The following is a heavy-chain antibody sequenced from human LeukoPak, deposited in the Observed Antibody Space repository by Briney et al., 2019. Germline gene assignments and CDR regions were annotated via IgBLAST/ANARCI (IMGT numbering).Heavy chain of an antibody. CDR1: EFTFSSYA. J-gene: IGHJ6*02. CDR2: LSGSGANT. D-gene: IGHD2-15*01. V-gene: IGHV3-23*01. Sequence: GGSLRLSCAGSEFTFSSYAMSWVRQAPGKGLEWVSALSGSGANTYYADSVKGRFTISRDNSKNTLYLQVNSLRAEDTAVYYCAKGVGCSGGTCYSGHGMDVWGQGTTVTVSS. CDR3: AKGVGCSGGTCYSGHGMDV.